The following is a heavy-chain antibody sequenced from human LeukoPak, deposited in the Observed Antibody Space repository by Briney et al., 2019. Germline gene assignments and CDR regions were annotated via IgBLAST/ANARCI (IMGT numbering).Heavy chain of an antibody. CDR3: AREDSRRFLEP. Sequence: SETLSLTCTVSGGSISSGDYYWSWIRQPPGKGLEWIGYIYYSGSTNYNPSLKSRVTISVDTSKNQFSLKLSSVTAADTAVYYCAREDSRRFLEPWGQGTLVTVSS. V-gene: IGHV4-61*08. J-gene: IGHJ5*02. CDR1: GGSISSGDYY. D-gene: IGHD3-3*01. CDR2: IYYSGST.